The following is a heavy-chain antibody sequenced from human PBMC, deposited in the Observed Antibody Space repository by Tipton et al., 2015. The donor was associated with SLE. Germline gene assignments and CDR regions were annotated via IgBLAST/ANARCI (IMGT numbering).Heavy chain of an antibody. Sequence: TLSLTCTVSGGSVSSGSYYWSWIRQPPGKGLEWIGYIYYSGSTNYNPSLKSRVTISVDTSKNQFSLKLSSVTAADTAVYYCARDRRQLVWGDAVDIWGQGTMVTVSS. CDR2: IYYSGST. CDR3: ARDRRQLVWGDAVDI. V-gene: IGHV4-61*01. CDR1: GGSVSSGSYY. D-gene: IGHD3-16*01. J-gene: IGHJ3*02.